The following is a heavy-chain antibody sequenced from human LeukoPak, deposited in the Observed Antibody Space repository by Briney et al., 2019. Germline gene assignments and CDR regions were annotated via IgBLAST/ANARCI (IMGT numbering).Heavy chain of an antibody. V-gene: IGHV3-23*01. CDR1: GITFSNSA. Sequence: GGSLRLSCVPSGITFSNSALSWVRQAPGKGLEWVSTITKSGDQTHYADSVRGLFTISRDDAKNTVYLQMNSLRTEDTAVYYCARGLPNYYGMDVWGQGTTVTVSS. CDR3: ARGLPNYYGMDV. CDR2: ITKSGDQT. J-gene: IGHJ6*02.